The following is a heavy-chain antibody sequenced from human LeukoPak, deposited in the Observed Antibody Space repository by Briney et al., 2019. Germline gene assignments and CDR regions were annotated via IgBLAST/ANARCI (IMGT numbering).Heavy chain of an antibody. CDR2: ISGSGGST. V-gene: IGHV3-23*01. Sequence: TGGSLRLSCAASGFTFSSYAMSWVRQAPGEGLEWVSAISGSGGSTYYADSVKGRFTISRDNSKNTLYLQMNSLRAEDTAVYYCAKDRASWDSSDYYRIFDYWGQGTLVTVSS. CDR3: AKDRASWDSSDYYRIFDY. CDR1: GFTFSSYA. J-gene: IGHJ4*02. D-gene: IGHD3-22*01.